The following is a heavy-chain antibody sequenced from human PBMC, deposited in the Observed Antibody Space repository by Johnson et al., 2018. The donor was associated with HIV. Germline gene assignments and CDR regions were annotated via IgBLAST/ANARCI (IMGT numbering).Heavy chain of an antibody. CDR3: ARESLQAWGKAFDI. J-gene: IGHJ3*02. Sequence: VQLVESGGGVVQPGGSLRLSCATSGFTFSTYAMHWVRLAPGKGLEYVSGISTNGGSTYYANSVKGRFTISRDNSKNTLYLQMNSLRAGDTAVYYCARESLQAWGKAFDIWGQGTMVTVSS. D-gene: IGHD3-16*01. CDR2: ISTNGGST. CDR1: GFTFSTYA. V-gene: IGHV3-64*01.